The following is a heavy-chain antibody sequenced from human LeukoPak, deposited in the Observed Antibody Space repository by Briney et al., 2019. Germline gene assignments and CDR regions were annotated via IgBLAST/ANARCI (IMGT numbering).Heavy chain of an antibody. Sequence: SEALSLTCTVSGGSISSSSYFWGWIRQPPGKGLEWIGSIYYSGSTYYNPSLKSRVTLSVDTSKNQFSLKLSSVTAADTAVYYCARDLAVLGYFHFDYWGQGTLVTVSS. D-gene: IGHD3-22*01. J-gene: IGHJ4*02. CDR1: GGSISSSSYF. CDR2: IYYSGST. CDR3: ARDLAVLGYFHFDY. V-gene: IGHV4-39*07.